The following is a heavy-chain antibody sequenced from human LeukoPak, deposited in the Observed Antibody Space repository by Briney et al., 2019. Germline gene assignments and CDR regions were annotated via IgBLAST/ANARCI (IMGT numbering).Heavy chain of an antibody. CDR1: GITFTSYY. Sequence: ASVTVSCKAPGITFTSYYIHWVRQPPGRGLEWMGKINPSGTITTYAPKYQGRVTVTKDTSTNTVYMELSSLRSDDTAVYYCALIAPPHNWGQGTLVTVSS. J-gene: IGHJ4*02. CDR2: INPSGTIT. D-gene: IGHD6-13*01. V-gene: IGHV1-46*01. CDR3: ALIAPPHN.